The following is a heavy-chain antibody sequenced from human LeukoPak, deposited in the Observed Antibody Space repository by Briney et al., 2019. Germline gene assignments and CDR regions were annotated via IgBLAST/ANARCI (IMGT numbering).Heavy chain of an antibody. J-gene: IGHJ4*02. CDR2: ISSDGTNK. V-gene: IGHV3-30-3*01. Sequence: GGSLRLSCAASGFTFGGYAMHWVRQAPGKGLEWVAVISSDGTNKYNADSAKGRFTISRDDSKNTLYLQMNSMRPDDTVMYYCARDSGSGSSPIGHWGQGTLVTVSS. CDR3: ARDSGSGSSPIGH. D-gene: IGHD1-26*01. CDR1: GFTFGGYA.